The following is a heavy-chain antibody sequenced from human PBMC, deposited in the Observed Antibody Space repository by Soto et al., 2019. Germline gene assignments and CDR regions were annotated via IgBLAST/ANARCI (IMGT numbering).Heavy chain of an antibody. CDR3: ARDRPSGITIFGVVTGYGMDV. J-gene: IGHJ6*02. CDR1: GYTFTGYY. D-gene: IGHD3-3*01. Sequence: ASAKVSCKASGYTFTGYYMHWVRQAPGQGLEWMGWINPNSGGTNYAQKFQGWVTMTRDTSISTAYMELSRLRSDDTAVYYCARDRPSGITIFGVVTGYGMDVWGQGTTVTVSS. V-gene: IGHV1-2*04. CDR2: INPNSGGT.